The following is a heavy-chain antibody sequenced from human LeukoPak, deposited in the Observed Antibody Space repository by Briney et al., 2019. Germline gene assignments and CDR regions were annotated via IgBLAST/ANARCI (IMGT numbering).Heavy chain of an antibody. D-gene: IGHD3-22*01. CDR1: GGTFSSYA. CDR3: ARVGATYYYDSSGYYFDY. Sequence: SVKVSCKASGGTFSSYAISWVRHAPGQGLEWMGGIIPIFGTANYAQKFQGRVTITTDESTSTAYMELSSLRSEDTAVYYCARVGATYYYDSSGYYFDYWGQGTLVTVSS. J-gene: IGHJ4*02. V-gene: IGHV1-69*05. CDR2: IIPIFGTA.